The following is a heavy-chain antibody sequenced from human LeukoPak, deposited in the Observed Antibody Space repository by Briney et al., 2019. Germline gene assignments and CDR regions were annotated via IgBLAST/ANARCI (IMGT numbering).Heavy chain of an antibody. D-gene: IGHD4-11*01. J-gene: IGHJ4*02. CDR2: IYHSGST. Sequence: PSETLSLTCAVSGGSISSSNWWSWVRQPPGKGLEWIGEIYHSGSTNYNPSLKSRVTISVDTSKNQFSLKLSSVTAADTAVYYCARGTNDYSDYWGQGTLVTVSS. V-gene: IGHV4-4*02. CDR3: ARGTNDYSDY. CDR1: GGSISSSNW.